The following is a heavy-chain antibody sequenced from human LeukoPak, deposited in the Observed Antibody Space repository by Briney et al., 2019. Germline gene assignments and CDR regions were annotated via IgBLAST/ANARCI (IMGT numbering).Heavy chain of an antibody. D-gene: IGHD3-16*01. J-gene: IGHJ4*02. V-gene: IGHV3-7*01. Sequence: PGGSLRLSCAASGFTFSNYWMNWVRQARGKGLEWVANIKEDGSQKYYVDSVKGRFTSSRDNAKNSVYLQMGSLRDEDTAVYYCARGLNTSPGVDYWGQGTLVTVSS. CDR1: GFTFSNYW. CDR2: IKEDGSQK. CDR3: ARGLNTSPGVDY.